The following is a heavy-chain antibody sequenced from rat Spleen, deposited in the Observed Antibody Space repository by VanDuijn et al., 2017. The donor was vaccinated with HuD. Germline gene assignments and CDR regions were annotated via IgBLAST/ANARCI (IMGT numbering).Heavy chain of an antibody. CDR3: AVSGYGY. CDR2: ISYDGSST. V-gene: IGHV5-7*01. J-gene: IGHJ2*01. CDR1: GFTFSDYN. D-gene: IGHD4-3*01. Sequence: EVQLVESGGGLVQPGRSLKLSCAASGFTFSDYNMAWVRQAPKKGLEWVATISYDGSSTYYRDAVKGRFTISRDNAENTVYLQMNSLRSEDTATYYCAVSGYGYWGQGIMVIVSS.